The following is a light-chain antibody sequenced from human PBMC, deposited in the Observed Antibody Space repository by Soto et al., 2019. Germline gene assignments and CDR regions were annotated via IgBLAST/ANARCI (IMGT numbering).Light chain of an antibody. CDR2: GVS. Sequence: IVLTQSPGTLSLSPGERATLSCRASQSVDSRFLAWVQQKPGQAPRLLIYGVSNRATGIPDRFSGSGFGTDLNLIISRLEPADVVVYFCRTYDGPPFTCGPGTKVYVK. CDR1: QSVDSRF. CDR3: RTYDGPPFT. J-gene: IGKJ3*01. V-gene: IGKV3-20*01.